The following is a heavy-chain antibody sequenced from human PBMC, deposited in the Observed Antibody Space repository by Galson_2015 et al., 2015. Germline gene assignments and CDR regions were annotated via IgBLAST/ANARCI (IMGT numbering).Heavy chain of an antibody. V-gene: IGHV3-48*01. CDR3: AREAYCSGGSRYGFDD. Sequence: SLRLSCAASGFTFSSYWMTWVRQAPGKGLEWVSSIRSSGSAIYYADSVKGRFTISRDNAKNSVYLQMNSLRVEDTAVYYCAREAYCSGGSRYGFDDWGQGTLVTVSS. D-gene: IGHD2-15*01. CDR2: IRSSGSAI. J-gene: IGHJ4*02. CDR1: GFTFSSYW.